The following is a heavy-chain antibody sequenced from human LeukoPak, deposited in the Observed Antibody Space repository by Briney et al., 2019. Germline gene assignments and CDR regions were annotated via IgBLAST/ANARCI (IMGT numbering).Heavy chain of an antibody. CDR1: GFTFSSNA. CDR3: ATTRLGY. CDR2: ISAGDGST. J-gene: IGHJ4*02. D-gene: IGHD6-19*01. V-gene: IGHV3-23*01. Sequence: GGSLRLSCVVSGFTFSSNAMSWVRQAPGKGLQWVSTISAGDGSTYYADSVKGRFAISRDNSKKTVYLQMSSLRAEDTAVYYCATTRLGYWGQGTLVTVSS.